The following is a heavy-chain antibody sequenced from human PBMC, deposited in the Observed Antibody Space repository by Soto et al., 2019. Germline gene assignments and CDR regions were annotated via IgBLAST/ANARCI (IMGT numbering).Heavy chain of an antibody. D-gene: IGHD6-6*01. CDR2: IYPGGSDT. CDR1: GYSFTSYW. CDR3: ARQFGSSSSRISYYYYGMDV. J-gene: IGHJ6*02. Sequence: GESLKISCKGSGYSFTSYWIGWVRQMPGKGLEWMGIIYPGGSDTRYSPSFQGQVTISADKSISTAYLQWSSLKASDTAMYYCARQFGSSSSRISYYYYGMDVWGQGTTVTVSS. V-gene: IGHV5-51*01.